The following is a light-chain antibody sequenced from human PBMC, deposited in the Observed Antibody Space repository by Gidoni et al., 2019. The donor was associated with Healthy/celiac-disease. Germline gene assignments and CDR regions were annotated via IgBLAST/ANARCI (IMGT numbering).Light chain of an antibody. J-gene: IGKJ2*01. CDR3: MQALQTP. Sequence: DIVMTQSPLSLPVTPGEPAFISCRSSQSLLHSNGYNYLDWYLQKPGQSPQLLIYLGSNRASGVPDRFSGSGSGTDFTLKISRVEAEDVGVYDCMQALQTPIGQGTKLEIK. V-gene: IGKV2-28*01. CDR1: QSLLHSNGYNY. CDR2: LGS.